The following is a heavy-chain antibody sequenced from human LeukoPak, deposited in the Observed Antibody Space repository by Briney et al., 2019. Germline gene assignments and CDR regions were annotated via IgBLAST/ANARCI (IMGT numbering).Heavy chain of an antibody. J-gene: IGHJ4*02. D-gene: IGHD6-13*01. V-gene: IGHV1-2*02. CDR3: ARICYSSSWCYFDY. CDR2: INPNSGGT. CDR1: GYTFTGYY. Sequence: ASVKVSCKASGYTFTGYYMHWVRQAPGQGLEWMGWINPNSGGTNYAQKFQGRVTMTRDTSISTAYMELSRLRSDDTAVYYCARICYSSSWCYFDYWGQGTLVTVSS.